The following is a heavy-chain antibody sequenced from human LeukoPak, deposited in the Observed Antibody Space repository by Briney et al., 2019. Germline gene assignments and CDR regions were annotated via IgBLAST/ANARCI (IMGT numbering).Heavy chain of an antibody. CDR1: GFTFSSYG. CDR2: ISYDGSNK. Sequence: GRSLRLSCAASGFTFSSYGMHWVRQAPGKRLEWVAVISYDGSNKYYADSVKGRFTIPRDNSKNTLYLQMNSLRAEDTAVYYCAKKKMSTNYGMDVWGQGTTVTVSS. V-gene: IGHV3-30*18. J-gene: IGHJ6*02. D-gene: IGHD2-2*01. CDR3: AKKKMSTNYGMDV.